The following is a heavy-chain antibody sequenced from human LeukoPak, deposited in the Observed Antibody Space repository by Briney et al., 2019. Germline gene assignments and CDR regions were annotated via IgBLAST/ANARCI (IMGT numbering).Heavy chain of an antibody. J-gene: IGHJ5*02. CDR2: IYHSGST. CDR1: GGSISSGYY. CDR3: ARAYSSSWYFNWFDP. Sequence: SETLSLTCTVSGGSISSGYYWAWIRQPPGKGLEWIGNIYHSGSTYYNPSLKSRVTISVDTSKNRFSLQLTSVTAADTAVYYCARAYSSSWYFNWFDPWGQGTLVTVSS. V-gene: IGHV4-38-2*02. D-gene: IGHD6-13*01.